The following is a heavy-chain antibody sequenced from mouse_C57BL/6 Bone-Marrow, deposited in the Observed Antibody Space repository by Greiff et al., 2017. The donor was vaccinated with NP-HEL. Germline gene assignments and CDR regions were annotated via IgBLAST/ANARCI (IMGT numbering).Heavy chain of an antibody. D-gene: IGHD2-5*01. CDR1: GYTFTSYW. Sequence: QVQLQQPGAELVMPGASVKLSCKASGYTFTSYWMHWVKQRPGQGLEWIGEIDPSDSYTNYNQKFKGKSTLTVDKSSSTAYMQLSSLTSEDSAVYYCVWAYYSTFAYWGQGTLVSVSA. J-gene: IGHJ3*01. V-gene: IGHV1-69*01. CDR2: IDPSDSYT. CDR3: VWAYYSTFAY.